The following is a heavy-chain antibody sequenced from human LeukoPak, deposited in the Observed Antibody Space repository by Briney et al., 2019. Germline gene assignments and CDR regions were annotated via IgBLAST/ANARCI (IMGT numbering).Heavy chain of an antibody. CDR1: GFTFSSYG. Sequence: GGSLRLSCAASGFTFSSYGMHWVRQAPGKGLECVSAITNNGGRTYYADSVKGRFTISRDNYKNTLYLQMGSPRVEDMAVYYCARASSTGPPDYWGQGTLVTVSS. CDR3: ARASSTGPPDY. J-gene: IGHJ4*02. D-gene: IGHD1-14*01. V-gene: IGHV3-64*02. CDR2: ITNNGGRT.